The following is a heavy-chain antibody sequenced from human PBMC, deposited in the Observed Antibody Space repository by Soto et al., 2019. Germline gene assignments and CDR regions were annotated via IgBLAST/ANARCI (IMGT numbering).Heavy chain of an antibody. CDR3: AGLGHETKRSFRREGNSSSKYY. J-gene: IGHJ4*01. Sequence: GESLKISCKGSVYSFTSYWISWVRQMPGKGLEWMGRIDPSDSYTNYSPSFQGHVTISADKSISTAYLQWSSLKASDTAMYYCAGLGHETKRSFRREGNSSSKYYGGQGTLVTVSS. CDR2: IDPSDSYT. V-gene: IGHV5-10-1*01. CDR1: VYSFTSYW. D-gene: IGHD6-6*01.